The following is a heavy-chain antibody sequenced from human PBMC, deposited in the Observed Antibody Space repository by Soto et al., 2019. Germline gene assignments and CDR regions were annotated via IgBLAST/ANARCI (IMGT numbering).Heavy chain of an antibody. V-gene: IGHV3-21*01. CDR1: GFTFSSYS. CDR2: ISSSSSYI. CDR3: ARDQGSGYYGSGRLDY. D-gene: IGHD3-10*01. J-gene: IGHJ4*02. Sequence: EVQLVESGGGLVKPGGSLRLSCAASGFTFSSYSMNWVRQAPGKGLEWVSSISSSSSYIYYADSVKGRFTISRDNAKNSLYLQMNSLRAEDTAVYYCARDQGSGYYGSGRLDYCGQGTLVTVSS.